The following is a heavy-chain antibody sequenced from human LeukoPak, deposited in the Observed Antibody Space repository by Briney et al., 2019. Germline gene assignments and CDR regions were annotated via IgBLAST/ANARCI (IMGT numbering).Heavy chain of an antibody. Sequence: GGSLRLSCAASGFTVSSNYMSWVRQAPGKGLEWVSVIYSGGSTYYAVSVKGRFTISRDNSKNTLYLQLNSLRAEDTAVYYRARHHPLPYSSSWYGAQDYWGQGTLVTLSS. J-gene: IGHJ4*02. CDR3: ARHHPLPYSSSWYGAQDY. CDR2: IYSGGST. CDR1: GFTVSSNY. V-gene: IGHV3-66*04. D-gene: IGHD6-13*01.